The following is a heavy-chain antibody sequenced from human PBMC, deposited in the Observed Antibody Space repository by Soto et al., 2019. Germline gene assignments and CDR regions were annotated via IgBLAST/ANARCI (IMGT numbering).Heavy chain of an antibody. CDR3: AKLPERYSFGSGSYY. Sequence: GGSLRLSCAASGFTFSSYAMSWVRQAPGKGLEWVSTLSNSGGSTYYADSVKGRFTISRDNSKNTLYLQMNSLRAEDTAVYYCAKLPERYSFGSGSYYWGQGTLVTVSS. CDR2: LSNSGGST. CDR1: GFTFSSYA. V-gene: IGHV3-23*01. J-gene: IGHJ4*02. D-gene: IGHD3-10*01.